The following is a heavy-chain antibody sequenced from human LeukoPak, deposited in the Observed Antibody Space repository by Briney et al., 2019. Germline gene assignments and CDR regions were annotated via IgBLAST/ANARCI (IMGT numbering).Heavy chain of an antibody. Sequence: GASVKVSCKASGYTFTGYYMHWVRQAPGQGLEWMGWINPNSGGTNYAQKFQGRVTTTRDTSISTAYMELSRLRSDDTAVYYCARAEDIVLMVYAPFFDYWGQGTLVTVSS. CDR2: INPNSGGT. D-gene: IGHD2-8*01. CDR1: GYTFTGYY. CDR3: ARAEDIVLMVYAPFFDY. V-gene: IGHV1-2*02. J-gene: IGHJ4*02.